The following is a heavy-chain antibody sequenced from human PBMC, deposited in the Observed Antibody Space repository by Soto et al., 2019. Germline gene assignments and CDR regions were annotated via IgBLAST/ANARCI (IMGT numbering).Heavy chain of an antibody. V-gene: IGHV4-39*07. CDR3: ASTGSSGYYYFLGY. D-gene: IGHD3-22*01. J-gene: IGHJ4*02. Sequence: SETLSLTCAVSGASISTSIYYWGWIRQPPGKGLEWIGTIYYSGSTYYNPSLKSRVTISVDTSKNQFSLKLSSVTAADTAVYYCASTGSSGYYYFLGYWGQGTLVTVSS. CDR1: GASISTSIYY. CDR2: IYYSGST.